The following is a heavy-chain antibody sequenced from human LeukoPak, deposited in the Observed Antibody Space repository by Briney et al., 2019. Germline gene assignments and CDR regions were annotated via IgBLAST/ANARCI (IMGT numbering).Heavy chain of an antibody. Sequence: ASVKVSCKASGYTFIDYYMHWVRQAPGQGLEWMGWINPNNDDTNYAQKFQGRVTMIRDTSISTAYMELTRLTSDDTAVYYCARRGSGYGYDYWGQGIPVTVSS. CDR1: GYTFIDYY. J-gene: IGHJ4*02. CDR3: ARRGSGYGYDY. CDR2: INPNNDDT. V-gene: IGHV1-2*02. D-gene: IGHD5-18*01.